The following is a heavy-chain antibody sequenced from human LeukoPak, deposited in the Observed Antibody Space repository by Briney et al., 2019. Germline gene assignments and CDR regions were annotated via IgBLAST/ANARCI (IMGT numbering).Heavy chain of an antibody. D-gene: IGHD2/OR15-2a*01. CDR3: ARDVNLLFFDV. CDR2: ISHDGTDT. CDR1: GFTFSTYV. V-gene: IGHV3-74*01. J-gene: IGHJ2*01. Sequence: QPGGSLGLSCAASGFTFSTYVMHWVRQAPGKGLMWVSRISHDGTDTSYADSVKGRFTISRDNAKNTLYLQMNSLRADDTAVYYCARDVNLLFFDVWGRGTLVTVSS.